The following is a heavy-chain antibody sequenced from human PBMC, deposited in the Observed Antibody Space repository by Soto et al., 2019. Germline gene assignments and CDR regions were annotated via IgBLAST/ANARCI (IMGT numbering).Heavy chain of an antibody. CDR2: ISTYNGDA. J-gene: IGHJ6*02. V-gene: IGHV1-18*01. CDR3: ARSGSVPYYYYGLDV. Sequence: QVPLVQSGAEVRKPGASVKVSCKTSGYTFSRSGIIWVRQAPGQGLEWMGWISTYNGDANYAQKLQGRVTMTTDTSTSTAFMELGSLTSDDTAVYYCARSGSVPYYYYGLDVWGQGTTVTVSS. CDR1: GYTFSRSG. D-gene: IGHD1-26*01.